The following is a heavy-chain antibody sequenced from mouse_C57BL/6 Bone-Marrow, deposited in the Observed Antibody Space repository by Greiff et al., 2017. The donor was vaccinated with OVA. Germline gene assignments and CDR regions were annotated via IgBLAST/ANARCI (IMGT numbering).Heavy chain of an antibody. D-gene: IGHD1-1*01. V-gene: IGHV14-4*01. CDR2: IDPENGDT. CDR1: GFNIKDDY. J-gene: IGHJ3*01. CDR3: TDSSHYCGSSPWFAY. Sequence: VQLQQSGAELVRPGASVKLSCTASGFNIKDDYMHWVKQRPEQGLEWIGWIDPENGDTEYASKFQGKATITADTSSNTAYLQLSSLTSEDTAVYYCTDSSHYCGSSPWFAYWGQGTLVTVSA.